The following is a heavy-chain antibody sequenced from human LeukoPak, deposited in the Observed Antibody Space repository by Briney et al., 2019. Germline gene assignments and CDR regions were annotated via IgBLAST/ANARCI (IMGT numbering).Heavy chain of an antibody. CDR3: ARDSYSSSWYGMDV. CDR1: GGSISSYY. V-gene: IGHV4-30-4*01. J-gene: IGHJ6*02. Sequence: SETLSLTCTVSGGSISSYYWSWIRQPPGKGLEWIGYIYYSGSTYYNPSLKSRVTISVDTSKNQFSLKLSSVTAADTAVYYCARDSYSSSWYGMDVWGQGTTVTVSS. D-gene: IGHD6-13*01. CDR2: IYYSGST.